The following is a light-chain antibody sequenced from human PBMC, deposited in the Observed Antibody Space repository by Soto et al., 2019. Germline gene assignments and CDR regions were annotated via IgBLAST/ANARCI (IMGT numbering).Light chain of an antibody. V-gene: IGLV2-14*01. CDR1: SSDVGGYNY. Sequence: QSALTQPASVSGSPGQSITISCTGTSSDVGGYNYVSWYQQHPGKAPKLMIYDVSNRPSGVSNRFSGSKSGNTASLTISGLQAEDDADYYCSSYTSSSTSLVVFGGGTKLTVL. CDR2: DVS. CDR3: SSYTSSSTSLVV. J-gene: IGLJ2*01.